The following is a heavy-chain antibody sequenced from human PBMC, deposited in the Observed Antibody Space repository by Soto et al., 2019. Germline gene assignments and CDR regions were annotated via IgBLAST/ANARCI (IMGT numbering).Heavy chain of an antibody. D-gene: IGHD5-12*01. CDR3: AKDGTNGYNLMY. V-gene: IGHV4-4*02. CDR1: GDSISAGGW. CDR2: IYRDGRT. J-gene: IGHJ4*02. Sequence: QVQLQESGPGLVEPSGTLSLTCTVSGDSISAGGWWSWVRQPPGKGLEWIGEIYRDGRTNYNPSLKSRVTISVDTSKNHFSLTLTSVTAADTATYYCAKDGTNGYNLMYWGQGTLVTVSS.